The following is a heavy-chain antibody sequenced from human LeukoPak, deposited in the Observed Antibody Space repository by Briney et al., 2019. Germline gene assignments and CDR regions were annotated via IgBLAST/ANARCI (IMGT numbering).Heavy chain of an antibody. V-gene: IGHV4-39*07. CDR1: GGSISSSSYY. CDR3: ARAADGGRNFDY. J-gene: IGHJ4*02. CDR2: IYYSGST. D-gene: IGHD4-23*01. Sequence: SETLSLTCTVSGGSISSSSYYWGWIRQPPGKGLEWIGSIYYSGSTYYNPSLKSRVTISVDTSKNQFSLKLSSVTAADTDVYYCARAADGGRNFDYWGQGTLVTVSS.